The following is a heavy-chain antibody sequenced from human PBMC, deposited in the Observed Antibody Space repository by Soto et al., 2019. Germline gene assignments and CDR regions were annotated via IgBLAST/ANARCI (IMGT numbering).Heavy chain of an antibody. V-gene: IGHV1-18*01. J-gene: IGHJ4*02. CDR3: ARDSGIAAAENEFDS. D-gene: IGHD6-13*01. CDR1: GYTFTSYG. CDR2: ISAYNGNT. Sequence: ASLKVSCKASGYTFTSYGISWVRQAPGQGLEWMGWISAYNGNTNYAQKLQGRVTMTTDTSTSTAYMELRSLRSDDTAVYYCARDSGIAAAENEFDSWGQGTLVTVSS.